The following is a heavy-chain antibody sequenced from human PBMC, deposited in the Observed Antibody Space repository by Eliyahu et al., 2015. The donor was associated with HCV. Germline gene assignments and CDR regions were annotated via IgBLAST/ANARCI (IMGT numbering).Heavy chain of an antibody. V-gene: IGHV1-46*01. CDR3: ARGYCTNGECPYEDYYYYGMDV. CDR1: GYTFXSYX. J-gene: IGHJ6*02. Sequence: QVQLVQSGAEVKKPGASVKVSCKASGYTFXSYXXXXVXQAPGQGLEWMGIINPSGGSTSYAQKFQGRVTMTRDTSTSTVYMELSSLRSEDTAVYYCARGYCTNGECPYEDYYYYGMDVWGQGTTVTVSS. CDR2: INPSGGST. D-gene: IGHD2-8*01.